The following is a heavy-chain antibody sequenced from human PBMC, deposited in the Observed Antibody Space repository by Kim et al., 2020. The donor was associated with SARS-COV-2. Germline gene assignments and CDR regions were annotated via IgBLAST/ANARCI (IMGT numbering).Heavy chain of an antibody. CDR3: ARGRSITIFEVFTAHSYMDV. D-gene: IGHD3-3*01. CDR2: IYYSGST. CDR1: GGSISSYY. Sequence: SETLSLTCTVSGGSISSYYWSWIRQPPGKGLEWIGNIYYSGSTNYNPSLKNRVTISVDTSKNQFSLNLSSVTAADTAVYYCARGRSITIFEVFTAHSYMDVWGNGPTVAVSS. J-gene: IGHJ6*03. V-gene: IGHV4-59*01.